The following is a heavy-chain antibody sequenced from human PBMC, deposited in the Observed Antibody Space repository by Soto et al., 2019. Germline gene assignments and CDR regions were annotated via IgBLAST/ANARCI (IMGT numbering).Heavy chain of an antibody. J-gene: IGHJ4*02. D-gene: IGHD3-3*01. CDR3: TKGHPRRDFWNGYYFDY. V-gene: IGHV3-9*01. CDR1: GFTFADYA. Sequence: EVQLVESGGGLVQPGTSLRLSCVTSGFTFADYAVHWVRQAPGKGLEWVSGISWNSGTIDYADSVKGRFTISRDNAQSSLYLQMNSLRAEDTALYYCTKGHPRRDFWNGYYFDYWGQGTLVTVSS. CDR2: ISWNSGTI.